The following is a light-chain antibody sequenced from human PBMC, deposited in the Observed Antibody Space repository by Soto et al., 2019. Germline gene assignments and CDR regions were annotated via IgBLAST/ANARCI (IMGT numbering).Light chain of an antibody. V-gene: IGKV3-15*01. Sequence: EIVMTQSPATLSVSPRERATLSCRASQSVSSNLAWYQQKPGQAPRLLIYGASTRATGIPARFSGSGSGTEFTLTISRLQSEDFAVYYCQQYNNWPLSFGQGTKLEIK. J-gene: IGKJ2*01. CDR1: QSVSSN. CDR2: GAS. CDR3: QQYNNWPLS.